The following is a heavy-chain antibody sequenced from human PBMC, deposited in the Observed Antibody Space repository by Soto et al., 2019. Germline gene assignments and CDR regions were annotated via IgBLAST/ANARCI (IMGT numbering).Heavy chain of an antibody. CDR2: INSDGSSR. D-gene: IGHD3-16*01. CDR3: ARDPPGGGIDY. J-gene: IGHJ4*02. V-gene: IGHV3-74*01. CDR1: GFTFSTHW. Sequence: GGSLRLSCAASGFTFSTHWMHWVRQAPGKGLVWVSHINSDGSSRTYADSVKGRFTISRDNAKNTLYLQMNSLRAEDTAVYYCARDPPGGGIDYWGQGTLVTVSS.